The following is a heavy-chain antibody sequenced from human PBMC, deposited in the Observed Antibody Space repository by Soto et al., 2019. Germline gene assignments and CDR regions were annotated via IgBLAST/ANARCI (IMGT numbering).Heavy chain of an antibody. J-gene: IGHJ4*02. CDR3: ARGQRHDDFWSGYKWTFDY. CDR2: INHSGST. Sequence: QVQLQQWGAGLLKPSETLSLTCAVYGGSFSGYYWSWIRQPPGKGLEWIGEINHSGSTNYNPSLKRRVTVSVDTTKNQFSLKLSSVAAADTAVYYCARGQRHDDFWSGYKWTFDYWGQGTLVTVSS. CDR1: GGSFSGYY. D-gene: IGHD3-3*01. V-gene: IGHV4-34*01.